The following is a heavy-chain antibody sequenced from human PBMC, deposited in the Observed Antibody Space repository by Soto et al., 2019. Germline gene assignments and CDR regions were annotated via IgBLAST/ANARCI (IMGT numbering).Heavy chain of an antibody. J-gene: IGHJ4*02. CDR1: GGSMTNFY. V-gene: IGHV4-59*12. CDR2: IYSSGTA. Sequence: SETLSVTCTVFGGSMTNFYWSWIRQSQEKGLEWIGYIYSSGTATYNPSLESRVSMSVDTSKNQFSLRLSSVTAADTAVYYCARAVVPAAALNYYFDYWGQGTLVTV. D-gene: IGHD2-2*01. CDR3: ARAVVPAAALNYYFDY.